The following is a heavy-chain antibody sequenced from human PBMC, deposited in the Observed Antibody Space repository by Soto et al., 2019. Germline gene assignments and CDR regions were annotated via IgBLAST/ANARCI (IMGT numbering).Heavy chain of an antibody. J-gene: IGHJ5*02. D-gene: IGHD2-21*01. CDR1: GGSISSSY. Sequence: SETLSLTCTVSGGSISSSYWSWIRQPPGKGLEWIGYMYYSGTTNYNPSLKSRVTISVDTSKNQFSLKLSSVTAADTAVYYCARVWRTWLDPWGQGTLVTVSS. CDR3: ARVWRTWLDP. V-gene: IGHV4-59*01. CDR2: MYYSGTT.